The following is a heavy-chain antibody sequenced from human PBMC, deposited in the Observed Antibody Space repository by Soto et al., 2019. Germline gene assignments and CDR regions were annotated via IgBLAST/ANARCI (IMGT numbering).Heavy chain of an antibody. J-gene: IGHJ6*02. D-gene: IGHD5-18*01. CDR3: ARGGGYGHYYYGMDV. CDR1: GFTVSSNY. V-gene: IGHV3-53*01. Sequence: GGSLRLSCAASGFTVSSNYMSWVRQAPGKGLEWVSVIYSGGSTYYADSVKGRFTISRDNSKNTLYLQMNSLRAEDTAVYYCARGGGYGHYYYGMDVWGQGTTVTVSS. CDR2: IYSGGST.